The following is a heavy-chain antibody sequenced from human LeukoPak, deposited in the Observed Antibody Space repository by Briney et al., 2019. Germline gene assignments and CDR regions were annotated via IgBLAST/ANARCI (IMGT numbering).Heavy chain of an antibody. CDR1: GGTFSNYA. CDR3: ARDPIAYCGGDCYFLDY. D-gene: IGHD2-21*02. Sequence: SVKVSCKASGGTFSNYAISWVRQAPGQGLEWMGRIISILAIANYAQKFQGRVTITADKSTSTSYMELSSLRSEDTAVYYCARDPIAYCGGDCYFLDYWGQGTLVTVSS. J-gene: IGHJ4*02. V-gene: IGHV1-69*04. CDR2: IISILAIA.